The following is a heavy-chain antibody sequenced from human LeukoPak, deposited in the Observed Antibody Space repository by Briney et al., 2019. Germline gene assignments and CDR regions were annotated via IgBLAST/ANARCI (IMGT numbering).Heavy chain of an antibody. CDR2: IKQDGSEK. CDR3: AKSSSYGPDY. CDR1: GFTFSSYW. Sequence: GGSLRLSCAASGFTFSSYWMSWVRQAPEKGLEWVANIKQDGSEKYYVDSVKGRFTISRDNAKNSLYLQMNSLRAEDTALYYCAKSSSYGPDYWGQGTLVTVSS. D-gene: IGHD5-18*01. J-gene: IGHJ4*02. V-gene: IGHV3-7*03.